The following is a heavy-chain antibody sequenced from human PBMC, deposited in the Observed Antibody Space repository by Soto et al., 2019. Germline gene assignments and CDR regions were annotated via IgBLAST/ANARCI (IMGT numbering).Heavy chain of an antibody. Sequence: QVQLQESGPGLVKPSETLSLTCTVSGGSISSYYWSWIRQPPGKGLEWIGYIYYSGSTNYNPSLKSRVTISVDTSKNQFSLKLSSVTAADTAVYYCASYSWVTWYFDYWGQGTLVTVSS. CDR3: ASYSWVTWYFDY. V-gene: IGHV4-59*01. D-gene: IGHD2-21*01. J-gene: IGHJ4*02. CDR2: IYYSGST. CDR1: GGSISSYY.